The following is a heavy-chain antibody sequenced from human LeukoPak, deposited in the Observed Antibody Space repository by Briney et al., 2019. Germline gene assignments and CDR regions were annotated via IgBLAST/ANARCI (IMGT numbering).Heavy chain of an antibody. V-gene: IGHV3-9*01. CDR2: ISSNSDAV. CDR3: AKDRWTIFEVSSGVGWFDP. CDR1: GFTFDDYA. Sequence: PGGSLRLSCAASGFTFDDYAMHWVRQRPGKGLEWVSGISSNSDAVAYADSLKGRFTISRDNAKNSLYLQMNSLRDEDTAFYYCAKDRWTIFEVSSGVGWFDPWGQGPLVSVSS. D-gene: IGHD3-3*01. J-gene: IGHJ5*02.